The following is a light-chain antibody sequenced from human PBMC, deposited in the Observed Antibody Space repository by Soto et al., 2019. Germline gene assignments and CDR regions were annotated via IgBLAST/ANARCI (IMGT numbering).Light chain of an antibody. J-gene: IGKJ1*01. CDR1: QSINRW. Sequence: DIQMTQSPSTLSASAGGRVTITCRASQSINRWLAWYQQKPGKAPKLLIYKASSLESGVPSRFSGGGIGTDFTLTISSLQPEDFASYYCQQYNSYSTFGQGTKVDIK. V-gene: IGKV1-5*03. CDR2: KAS. CDR3: QQYNSYST.